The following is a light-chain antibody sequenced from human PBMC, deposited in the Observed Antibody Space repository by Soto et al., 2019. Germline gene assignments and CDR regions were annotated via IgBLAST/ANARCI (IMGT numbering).Light chain of an antibody. J-gene: IGLJ2*01. CDR1: SSDVDIYNY. V-gene: IGLV2-8*01. CDR2: EVS. CDR3: SSYGGTNNDVV. Sequence: QSVLTQPPSASGSPGQSVTISCTGTSSDVDIYNYVSWYQQHPGKAPKLLIFEVSKRPSGVPDRFSGSKSGNTASLTVSGLQAEDEADYYCSSYGGTNNDVVFGGGTKLTVL.